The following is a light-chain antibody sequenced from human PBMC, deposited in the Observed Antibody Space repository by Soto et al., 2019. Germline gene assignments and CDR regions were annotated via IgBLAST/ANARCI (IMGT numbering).Light chain of an antibody. CDR3: CSYAGSYTYVV. Sequence: QSALTQPASVSGSPGQSITISCTGTSSDVVNDLLVSWYQQQPGKAPKLMIYEGTKRPAGVSDRFSGSKSGNTASLTISGLQAEDEADYYCCSYAGSYTYVVFGGGTKLTVL. CDR2: EGT. J-gene: IGLJ2*01. V-gene: IGLV2-23*01. CDR1: SSDVVNDLL.